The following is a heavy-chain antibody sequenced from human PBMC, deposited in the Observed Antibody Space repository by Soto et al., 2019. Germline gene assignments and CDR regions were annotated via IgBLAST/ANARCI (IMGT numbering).Heavy chain of an antibody. Sequence: QIQLQLSGPGLVEPSQTLSLTCAISEDSVSSNSAGWNWVRQTPSRGLEWLGRTYYKSKWYYNSAVSVKSRITINPDTSKNQFSLQLNSVTPEDTAVYYCSRGSWDDVSGHYYMDVWGKGTTVTVSS. J-gene: IGHJ6*03. D-gene: IGHD3-3*01. CDR3: SRGSWDDVSGHYYMDV. CDR2: TYYKSKWYY. CDR1: EDSVSSNSAG. V-gene: IGHV6-1*01.